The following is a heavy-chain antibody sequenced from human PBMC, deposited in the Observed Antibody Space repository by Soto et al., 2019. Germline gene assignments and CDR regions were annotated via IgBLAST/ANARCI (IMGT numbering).Heavy chain of an antibody. CDR1: GGSISSGAYY. D-gene: IGHD3-3*01. J-gene: IGHJ4*02. CDR2: IYYSGST. V-gene: IGHV4-30-4*01. Sequence: QVQLQESGPGLVKPSQTLSLTCTVSGGSISSGAYYWSWIRQPPGKGLEWIGYIYYSGSTYYNPSLKSRVTISVDTSKNQFSLKLSSVTAADTAVYYCARGAFDFWSGYYPFDYWGQGTLVTVSS. CDR3: ARGAFDFWSGYYPFDY.